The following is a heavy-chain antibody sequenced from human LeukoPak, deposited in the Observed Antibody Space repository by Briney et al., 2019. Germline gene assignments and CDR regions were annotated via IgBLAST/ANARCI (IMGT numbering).Heavy chain of an antibody. Sequence: GGSLKISCKGSGYTFTTYWIGWVRQMPGKGLEWMGIIYPGDSDTRYSPSLQGQVTISADKSTSTAYLQWSSLKASDTAMYYCARQYYDSSGYVPYFDYWGQGTLVTVSS. J-gene: IGHJ4*02. V-gene: IGHV5-51*01. D-gene: IGHD3-22*01. CDR2: IYPGDSDT. CDR3: ARQYYDSSGYVPYFDY. CDR1: GYTFTTYW.